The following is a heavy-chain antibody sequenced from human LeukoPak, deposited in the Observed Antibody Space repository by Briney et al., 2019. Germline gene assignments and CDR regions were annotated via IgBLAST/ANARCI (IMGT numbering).Heavy chain of an antibody. CDR3: ARHAPLKGSLDY. D-gene: IGHD1-26*01. V-gene: IGHV4-59*08. Sequence: PSETLSLTCTVSGGSISSYYWSWIRQPPGKGLEWIGYIYYSGSTNYNPSLKSRVTISVDTSKNQFSLKLSSVTAADTAVYYRARHAPLKGSLDYWGQGTLVTVSS. CDR2: IYYSGST. CDR1: GGSISSYY. J-gene: IGHJ4*02.